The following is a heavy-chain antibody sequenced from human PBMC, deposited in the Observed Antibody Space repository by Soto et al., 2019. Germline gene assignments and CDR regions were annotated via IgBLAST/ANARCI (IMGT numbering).Heavy chain of an antibody. V-gene: IGHV4-4*02. CDR2: IYHSVST. CDR1: RGSISSSNW. Sequence: PSEILSLTCAVSRGSISSSNWWSWVRQPPGKGLEWSGGIYHSVSTNYNASLRSRVTISVDKSENQFSLKLSSVTAADTAVYYCARGIAVAAMDVWGKGTKVNVS. J-gene: IGHJ6*03. D-gene: IGHD6-19*01. CDR3: ARGIAVAAMDV.